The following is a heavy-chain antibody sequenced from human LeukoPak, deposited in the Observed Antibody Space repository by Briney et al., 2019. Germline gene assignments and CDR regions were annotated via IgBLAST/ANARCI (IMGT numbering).Heavy chain of an antibody. V-gene: IGHV3-53*01. CDR2: IYSGGST. CDR3: ARVPIAAAGPYLDY. CDR1: GFTVSSNY. Sequence: GGSLRLSCAASGFTVSSNYMSWVRQAPGKGLEWVSVIYSGGSTYYADSVKGRFTISRDNSKNTLYLQMNSLRAEDTAVYYCARVPIAAAGPYLDYWGQGTLVTVSS. D-gene: IGHD6-13*01. J-gene: IGHJ4*02.